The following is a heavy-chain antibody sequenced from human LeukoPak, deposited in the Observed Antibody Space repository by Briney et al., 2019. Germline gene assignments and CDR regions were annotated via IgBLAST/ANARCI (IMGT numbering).Heavy chain of an antibody. D-gene: IGHD1-26*01. CDR3: ARDASGNYFFDY. J-gene: IGHJ4*02. CDR1: RFTVSSNY. CDR2: IYSGGGT. V-gene: IGHV3-53*01. Sequence: GSLRLSCAASRFTVSSNYMSWVRQAPGRGLEWVSVIYSGGGTYYADSVKGRFTISRDNSKNTLYLQMNSLRAEDTAVYFCARDASGNYFFDYWGQGTLVTVSS.